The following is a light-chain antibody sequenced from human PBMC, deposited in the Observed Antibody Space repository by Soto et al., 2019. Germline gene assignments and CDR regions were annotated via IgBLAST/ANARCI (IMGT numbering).Light chain of an antibody. CDR3: SSYTTTSTLYV. CDR2: DVS. CDR1: SSDVGGYGY. V-gene: IGLV2-14*01. J-gene: IGLJ1*01. Sequence: QSALTQPASVSGSPGQSITISCTGTSSDVGGYGYVSWFQQPPGRAPKLIIYDVSIRPSGVSNRFSGSKSGNTASLTISGLQAEDEADYYCSSYTTTSTLYVFGTGTKLTVL.